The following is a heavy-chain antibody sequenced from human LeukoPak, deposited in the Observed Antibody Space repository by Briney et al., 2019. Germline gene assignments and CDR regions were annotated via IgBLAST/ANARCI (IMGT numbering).Heavy chain of an antibody. J-gene: IGHJ4*02. CDR3: ARSSAVGYCSSTSCSPFDY. Sequence: SETLSLTCTVFGGSISSYYWSWIRQPPGKGLEWIGYIYTSGSTNYNPSLKSRVTISVDTSKNQFSLKLSSVTAADTAVYYCARSSAVGYCSSTSCSPFDYWGQGTLVTVSS. CDR1: GGSISSYY. D-gene: IGHD2-2*03. CDR2: IYTSGST. V-gene: IGHV4-4*09.